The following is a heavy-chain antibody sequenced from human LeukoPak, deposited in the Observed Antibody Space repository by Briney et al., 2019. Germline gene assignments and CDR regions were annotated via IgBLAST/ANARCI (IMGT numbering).Heavy chain of an antibody. CDR1: GFTFSHYG. CDR2: INPDGSST. V-gene: IGHV3-74*01. D-gene: IGHD3-22*01. CDR3: ARAKYFYDSSGYCWSGAFDI. Sequence: PGGSLRLSCATSGFTFSHYGMHWVRQAPGKGLVWVSRINPDGSSTTYADSVKGRFTISRDNAKNTVYLQMNSLRAEDTAVYYCARAKYFYDSSGYCWSGAFDIWGQGTMVTVSS. J-gene: IGHJ3*02.